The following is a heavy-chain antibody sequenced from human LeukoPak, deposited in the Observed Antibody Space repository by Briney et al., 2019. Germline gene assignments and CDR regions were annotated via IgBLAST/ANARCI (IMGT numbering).Heavy chain of an antibody. CDR3: ARLLNYDFWSGYGPDYFDY. CDR2: IYCSGST. Sequence: PSETLPLTCTVSGGSISSHYWSWIRQPPGKGLEWIGYIYCSGSTNYNPSLKSRVTISVDTSKNQFSLKLSSVTAADTAVYYCARLLNYDFWSGYGPDYFDYWGQGTLVTVSS. CDR1: GGSISSHY. J-gene: IGHJ4*02. V-gene: IGHV4-59*11. D-gene: IGHD3-3*01.